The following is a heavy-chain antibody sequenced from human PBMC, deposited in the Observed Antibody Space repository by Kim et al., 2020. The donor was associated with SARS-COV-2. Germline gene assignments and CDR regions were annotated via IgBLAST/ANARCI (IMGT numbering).Heavy chain of an antibody. D-gene: IGHD6-13*01. CDR3: ARDPLAAAGTFFDY. Sequence: SVKVSCKASGGTFSSYAISWVRQAPGQGLEWMGGIIPIFGTANYAQKFQGRVTITADKSTSTAYMERSSLRSEDTAVYYCARDPLAAAGTFFDYWGQGTLVTVSS. J-gene: IGHJ4*02. CDR2: IIPIFGTA. CDR1: GGTFSSYA. V-gene: IGHV1-69*06.